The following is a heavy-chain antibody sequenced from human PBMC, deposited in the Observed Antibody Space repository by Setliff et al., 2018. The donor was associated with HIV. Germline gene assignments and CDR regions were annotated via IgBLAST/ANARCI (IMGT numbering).Heavy chain of an antibody. CDR3: AKCSEMLGTPATSSGYYCGWFDP. CDR2: INPSGGST. J-gene: IGHJ5*02. D-gene: IGHD3-22*01. V-gene: IGHV1-46*01. CDR1: GYTFTSYY. Sequence: GASVKVSCKASGYTFTSYYMHWVRQAPGQGLGWMGIINPSGGSTSYAQKFQGRVTMTRDTSTSTVYMDLRSLRSDDTAVYYCAKCSEMLGTPATSSGYYCGWFDPWGQGTLVTVSS.